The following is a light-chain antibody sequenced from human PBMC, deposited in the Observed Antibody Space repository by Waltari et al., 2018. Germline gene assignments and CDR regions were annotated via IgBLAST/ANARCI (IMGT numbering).Light chain of an antibody. Sequence: WYQQRPGKVPRLIIYDVVKRPSGVSNRFSGSMSGYTATLTISRLQAEDEADYYCCSYTSSDTYVFGSGTTVTVL. J-gene: IGLJ1*01. CDR3: CSYTSSDTYV. CDR2: DVV. V-gene: IGLV2-14*03.